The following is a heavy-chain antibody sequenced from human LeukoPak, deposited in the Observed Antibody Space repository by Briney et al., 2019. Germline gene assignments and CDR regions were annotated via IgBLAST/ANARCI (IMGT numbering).Heavy chain of an antibody. CDR3: ARETPGYLDY. V-gene: IGHV3-23*01. J-gene: IGHJ4*02. CDR1: GFTFSSYA. Sequence: GGSLRLSCAASGFTFSSYAMSWVRQAPGKGLEWVSVITGSGGYTNDADSVKGRFTISRDNSRNTLYLQMNSLRAEDTAVYYCARETPGYLDYWGQGTLVTVS. CDR2: ITGSGGYT. D-gene: IGHD1-26*01.